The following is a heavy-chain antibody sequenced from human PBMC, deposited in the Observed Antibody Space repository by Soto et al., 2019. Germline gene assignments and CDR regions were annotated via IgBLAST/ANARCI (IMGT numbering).Heavy chain of an antibody. J-gene: IGHJ6*02. D-gene: IGHD6-6*01. Sequence: GGSLRLSCAASGFTFSSYGMHWVRQAPGKGLEWVAVIWYDGSNKYYADSVKGRFTISRDNSKNTLYLQMNSLRAEDTAVYYCARDGSSSDHYYYYGMDVWGQGTTVTVSS. CDR2: IWYDGSNK. V-gene: IGHV3-33*01. CDR1: GFTFSSYG. CDR3: ARDGSSSDHYYYYGMDV.